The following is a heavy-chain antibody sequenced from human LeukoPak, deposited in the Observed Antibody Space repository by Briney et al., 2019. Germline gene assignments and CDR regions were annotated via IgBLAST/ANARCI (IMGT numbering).Heavy chain of an antibody. Sequence: SETLSLTCAVSGGSIRNFHWSWIRQPPEKGLEWIAFMSTSGSFDYNPSLESRVTMAGDTSKNHFTLKMTSVTAADTAVYYCARHGRRDGKRSPWTGWGQGTLVSVSS. CDR2: MSTSGSF. V-gene: IGHV4-4*08. J-gene: IGHJ4*02. D-gene: IGHD5-24*01. CDR1: GGSIRNFH. CDR3: ARHGRRDGKRSPWTG.